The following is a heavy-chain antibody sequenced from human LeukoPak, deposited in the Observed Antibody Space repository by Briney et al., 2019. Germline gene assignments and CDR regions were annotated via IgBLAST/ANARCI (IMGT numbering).Heavy chain of an antibody. CDR1: GFTFSSYA. CDR3: AKDYYYDSSGWDDNAFDI. Sequence: GGSPRLSCAASGFTFSSYAMSWVRQAPGKGLEWVSAISGSGGSTYYADSVKGRFTISRDNSKNTLYLQMNSLRAEDTAVYYCAKDYYYDSSGWDDNAFDIWGQGTMVTVSS. V-gene: IGHV3-23*01. J-gene: IGHJ3*02. CDR2: ISGSGGST. D-gene: IGHD3-22*01.